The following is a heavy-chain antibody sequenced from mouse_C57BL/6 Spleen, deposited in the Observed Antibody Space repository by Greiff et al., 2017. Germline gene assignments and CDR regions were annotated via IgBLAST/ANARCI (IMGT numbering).Heavy chain of an antibody. CDR2: INPNNGGT. V-gene: IGHV1-22*01. D-gene: IGHD2-4*01. J-gene: IGHJ2*01. CDR1: GYTFTDYN. Sequence: EVMLVESGPELVKPGASVKMSCKASGYTFTDYNMHWVKQSHGKSLEWIGYINPNNGGTSYNQKFKGKATLTVNKSSSTAYMELRSLTSEDSAVYYCARRILYDYDLYYFDYWGQGTTLTVSS. CDR3: ARRILYDYDLYYFDY.